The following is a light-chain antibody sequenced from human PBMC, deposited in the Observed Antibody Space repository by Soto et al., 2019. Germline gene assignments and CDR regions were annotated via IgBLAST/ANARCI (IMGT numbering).Light chain of an antibody. CDR1: QSINIY. J-gene: IGKJ4*01. Sequence: DIQLTQSPSSLSASVGDRVTITCRSSQSINIYLDWYQHKPGKAPNLLISAASYLQTGVPSRFSGSEFGTDFTPPINSLQPEDFSTCYCQQSYTARTFGGGTNVEIK. CDR3: QQSYTART. V-gene: IGKV1-39*01. CDR2: AAS.